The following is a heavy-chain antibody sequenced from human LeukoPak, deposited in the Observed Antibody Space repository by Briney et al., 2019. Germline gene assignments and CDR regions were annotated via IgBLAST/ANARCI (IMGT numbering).Heavy chain of an antibody. CDR1: GGSFSGYY. CDR2: INHSGST. V-gene: IGHV4-34*01. D-gene: IGHD1-14*01. J-gene: IGHJ3*02. CDR3: ARADRKEDAFDI. Sequence: PSETLSLTCAVYGGSFSGYYWSWIRQPPGKGLEWIGEINHSGSTNYNPSLKSRVTISVDTSKNQFSLKLSSVTAADTAVYYCARADRKEDAFDIWGQGTMVTVSS.